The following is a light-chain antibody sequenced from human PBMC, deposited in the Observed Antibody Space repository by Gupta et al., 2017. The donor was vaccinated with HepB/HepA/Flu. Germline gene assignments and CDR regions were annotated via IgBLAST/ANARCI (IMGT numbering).Light chain of an antibody. Sequence: ISCTGSSSNIGAGYDVHWYQQLPGTAPKLLIYGNSNRPSGVPDRFSGSKSGTSASLAITGLQAEDEADYYCQSYDSSLSALYVFGTGTKVTVL. CDR3: QSYDSSLSALYV. CDR2: GNS. CDR1: SSNIGAGYD. J-gene: IGLJ1*01. V-gene: IGLV1-40*01.